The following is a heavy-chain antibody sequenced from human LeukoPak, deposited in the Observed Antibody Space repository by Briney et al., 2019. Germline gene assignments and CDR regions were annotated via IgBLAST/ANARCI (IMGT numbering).Heavy chain of an antibody. J-gene: IGHJ4*02. Sequence: ASVKVSCKASGGTFSSYAISWVRQAPGQGLEWMGGIIPIFGTANYAQKFQGRVTITADESTSTAYMELSSLRSEDTAVYYCASGGEVYCSGGSCQFVYWGQGTLVTVSS. D-gene: IGHD2-15*01. CDR3: ASGGEVYCSGGSCQFVY. CDR2: IIPIFGTA. V-gene: IGHV1-69*13. CDR1: GGTFSSYA.